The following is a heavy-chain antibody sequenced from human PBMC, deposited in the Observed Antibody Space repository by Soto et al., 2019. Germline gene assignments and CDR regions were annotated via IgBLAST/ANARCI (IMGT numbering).Heavy chain of an antibody. CDR2: ISAGGIST. CDR1: GFSFSSYA. Sequence: PGGSLRLSCAASGFSFSSYAMSWVRQAPGKGPEWVSAISAGGISTYYADSVKGRFTISRDNSKNTLYLQMNSLRAEDTAVYYCARDPPNCSGGSCYSLNWFDPWGQGTLVTVSS. D-gene: IGHD2-15*01. CDR3: ARDPPNCSGGSCYSLNWFDP. J-gene: IGHJ5*02. V-gene: IGHV3-23*01.